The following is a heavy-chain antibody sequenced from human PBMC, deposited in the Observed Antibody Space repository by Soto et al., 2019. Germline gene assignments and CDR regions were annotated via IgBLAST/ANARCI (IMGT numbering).Heavy chain of an antibody. Sequence: QVQLVESGGGLVQPGRSLSLSCAASGFTFSSYGMHWVRQAPGKGLEWVAVIWYDGSNKYYADSVKGRFTISRDNSKNTLYLQMNSLRAEDTAVYYCARDPRLLWFGELWTDFDYWGQGTLVTVSS. CDR2: IWYDGSNK. J-gene: IGHJ4*02. D-gene: IGHD3-10*01. V-gene: IGHV3-33*01. CDR3: ARDPRLLWFGELWTDFDY. CDR1: GFTFSSYG.